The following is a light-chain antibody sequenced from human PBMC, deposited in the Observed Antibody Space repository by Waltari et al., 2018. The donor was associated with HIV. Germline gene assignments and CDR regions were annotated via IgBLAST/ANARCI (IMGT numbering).Light chain of an antibody. CDR1: QSISNS. J-gene: IGKJ2*01. CDR2: GAS. Sequence: EIVMMQSPATLAVPPAERATLSCRASQSISNSLAWYQQKPGQAPRLLIYGASTRSPGIPARFSGSGSGTEFTLTISSLQSEDFAVYYCQQYNNWPPRTFGQGTKLEIK. CDR3: QQYNNWPPRT. V-gene: IGKV3-15*01.